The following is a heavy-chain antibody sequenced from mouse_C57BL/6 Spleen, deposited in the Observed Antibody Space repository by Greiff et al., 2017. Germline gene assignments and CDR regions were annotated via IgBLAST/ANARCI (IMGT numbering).Heavy chain of an antibody. Sequence: QVHVKQSGAELVRPGSSVKLSCKASGYTFTSYWMHWVKQRPIQGLEWIGNIDPSDSETHYNQKFKDKATLTVDKSSSTAYMQLSSLTSEDSAVYYCAREGVTAYAMDYWGQGTSVTVSS. J-gene: IGHJ4*01. V-gene: IGHV1-52*01. D-gene: IGHD2-12*01. CDR2: IDPSDSET. CDR3: AREGVTAYAMDY. CDR1: GYTFTSYW.